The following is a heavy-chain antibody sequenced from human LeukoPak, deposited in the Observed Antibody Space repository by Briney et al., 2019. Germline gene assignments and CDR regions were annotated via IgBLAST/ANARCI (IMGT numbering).Heavy chain of an antibody. CDR1: GGSISTYY. Sequence: SETLSLTCTVSGGSISTYYWTWIRQPPGRGPEWIGYIYYSGITNYNPSLKSRATMSVDTSRNQFSLRLNSVTAADTAVYYCARRLAVTGRYYFDYWGQGSLVTVSS. J-gene: IGHJ4*02. CDR2: IYYSGIT. D-gene: IGHD4-11*01. V-gene: IGHV4-59*01. CDR3: ARRLAVTGRYYFDY.